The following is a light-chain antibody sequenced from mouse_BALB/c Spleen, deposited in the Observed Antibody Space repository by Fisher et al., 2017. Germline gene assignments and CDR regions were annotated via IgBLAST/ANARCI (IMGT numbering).Light chain of an antibody. CDR3: QQWSSNPYT. V-gene: IGKV4-74*01. CDR1: SSVSSSY. J-gene: IGKJ2*01. Sequence: IVMTQTTAIMSASLGERVTMTCTASSSVSSSYLHWYQQKPGSSPKPWIYEISKLASGVPARFSGSGSGTSYSLTISSMEAEDAATYYCQQWSSNPYTFGGGTKLEIK. CDR2: EIS.